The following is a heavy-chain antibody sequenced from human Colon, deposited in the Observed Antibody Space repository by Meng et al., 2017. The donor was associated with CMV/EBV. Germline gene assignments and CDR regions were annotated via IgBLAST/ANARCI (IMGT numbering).Heavy chain of an antibody. J-gene: IGHJ4*02. CDR3: ARERRHYDDNSGYGSIDY. CDR2: IGARGNNI. Sequence: FTFREYYMTWIRQGPGKGLEWVSYIGARGNNIYYADSVKGRFTISRDNAKNSLYLQLNSLRAEDMAVYYCARERRHYDDNSGYGSIDYWGQGTLVTVSS. D-gene: IGHD3-22*01. V-gene: IGHV3-11*04. CDR1: FTFREYY.